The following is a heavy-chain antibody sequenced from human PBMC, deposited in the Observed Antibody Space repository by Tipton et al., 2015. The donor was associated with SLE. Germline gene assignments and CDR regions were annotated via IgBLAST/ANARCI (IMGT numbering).Heavy chain of an antibody. V-gene: IGHV4-39*07. CDR2: MYYTGVT. D-gene: IGHD1-7*01. Sequence: TLSLTCSVSGGTFRDGSYYWNWVRQPPGKGLEWIGDMYYTGVTRYNTSLASRLTMSIVTSESQFSLRLTSVTAADAAVYYCTRASWTWNSGYMDVWGKGTTVSVSS. CDR1: GGTFRDGSYY. J-gene: IGHJ6*03. CDR3: TRASWTWNSGYMDV.